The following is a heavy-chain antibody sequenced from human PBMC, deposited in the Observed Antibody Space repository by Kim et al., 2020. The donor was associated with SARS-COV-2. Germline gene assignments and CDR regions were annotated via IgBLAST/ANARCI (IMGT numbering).Heavy chain of an antibody. V-gene: IGHV4-39*01. CDR1: GGSISSSSYY. CDR2: IYYSGST. J-gene: IGHJ4*02. D-gene: IGHD6-19*01. CDR3: ARPGSSGWYSPYFDY. Sequence: SETLSLTCTVSGGSISSSSYYWGWIRQPPGKGLEWIGSIYYSGSTYYNPSLKSRVTISVDTSKNQFSLKLSSVTAADTAVYYCARPGSSGWYSPYFDYWGQGTLVTVSS.